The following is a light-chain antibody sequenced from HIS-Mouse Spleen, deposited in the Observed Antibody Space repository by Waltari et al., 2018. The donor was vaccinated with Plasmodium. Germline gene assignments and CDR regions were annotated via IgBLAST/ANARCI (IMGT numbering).Light chain of an antibody. CDR3: QQYGSSPYT. CDR1: QSVSSSY. Sequence: EIVLTQSPGTLSLSPGERATLSCRASQSVSSSYLAWYQQKPGQAPSCLIYGASSRATCIPDRFSGSGSGTDFTLTISRLEPEDFAVYYCQQYGSSPYTFGQGTKLEIK. CDR2: GAS. J-gene: IGKJ2*01. V-gene: IGKV3-20*01.